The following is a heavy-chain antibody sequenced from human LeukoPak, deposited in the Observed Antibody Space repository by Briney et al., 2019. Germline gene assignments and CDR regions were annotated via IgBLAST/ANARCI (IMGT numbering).Heavy chain of an antibody. CDR1: GFTFSSYA. D-gene: IGHD6-19*01. V-gene: IGHV3-30-3*01. CDR3: ARDRGYSSGWSPY. J-gene: IGHJ4*02. Sequence: GGSLRLSCAASGFTFSSYAMHWDRQAPGKGLEWVAVISYDGSNKYYADSVKGRFTISRDNSKNTLYLQMNSLRAEDTAVYYCARDRGYSSGWSPYWGQGTLVTVSS. CDR2: ISYDGSNK.